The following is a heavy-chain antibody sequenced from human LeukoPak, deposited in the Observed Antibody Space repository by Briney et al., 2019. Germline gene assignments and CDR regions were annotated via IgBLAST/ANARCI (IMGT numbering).Heavy chain of an antibody. V-gene: IGHV1-46*01. D-gene: IGHD4-17*01. CDR3: AREDYGDSYYFDY. CDR1: GYTFTSYG. J-gene: IGHJ4*02. Sequence: ASVKVSCKASGYTFTSYGISWVRQAPGQGLEWMGIINPSGGSTSYAQKFQGRVTMTRDTSTSTVYMELSSLRSEDTAVYYCAREDYGDSYYFDYWGQGTLVTVSS. CDR2: INPSGGST.